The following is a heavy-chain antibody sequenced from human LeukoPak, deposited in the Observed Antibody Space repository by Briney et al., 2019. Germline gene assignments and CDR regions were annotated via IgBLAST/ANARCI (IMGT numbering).Heavy chain of an antibody. D-gene: IGHD3-22*01. CDR1: GGTFSSYA. CDR3: ARAMYYYDSSGYYWYAFDI. Sequence: SVKVSCKASGGTFSSYAISWVRQAPGQGLEWMGRIIPIFGTANYAQKFQGRVTITTDESTSAAYMELSSLRSEDTAVYYCARAMYYYDSSGYYWYAFDIWGQGTMVTVSS. J-gene: IGHJ3*02. V-gene: IGHV1-69*05. CDR2: IIPIFGTA.